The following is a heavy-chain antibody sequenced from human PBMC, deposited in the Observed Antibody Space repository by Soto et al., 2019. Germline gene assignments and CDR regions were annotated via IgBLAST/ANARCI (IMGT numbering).Heavy chain of an antibody. CDR2: VSGDGNTA. V-gene: IGHV3-23*01. J-gene: IGHJ2*01. D-gene: IGHD3-10*01. CDR3: AKEASVHSLGEFWYFDL. CDR1: GFTFSNYG. Sequence: EVQLLESGGALVQPGGSLRLSCAGSGFTFSNYGMTWVRQAPGRGLEWVSSVSGDGNTAYYADSVRGRFTISRDNSKDTLFVQMNSLRGDDTAVYYCAKEASVHSLGEFWYFDLWGRGTQVTVSS.